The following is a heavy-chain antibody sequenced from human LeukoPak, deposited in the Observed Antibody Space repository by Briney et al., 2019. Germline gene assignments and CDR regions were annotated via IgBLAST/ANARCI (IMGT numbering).Heavy chain of an antibody. CDR3: ARVLTYYDYVWGSYRCYYFDY. V-gene: IGHV1-69*06. D-gene: IGHD3-16*02. J-gene: IGHJ4*02. CDR2: IIPIFGTA. Sequence: GASVKVSCKASGGTFSSYAISWVRQAPGQGLEWMGGIIPIFGTANYAQKFQGRVTITADKSTSTAYMELSSLRSEDTAVYYCARVLTYYDYVWGSYRCYYFDYWGQGTLVTVSS. CDR1: GGTFSSYA.